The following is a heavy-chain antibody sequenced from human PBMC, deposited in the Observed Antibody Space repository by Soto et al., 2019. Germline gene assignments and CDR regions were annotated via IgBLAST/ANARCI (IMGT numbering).Heavy chain of an antibody. D-gene: IGHD3-22*01. CDR2: IYYSGST. CDR3: ARLGGFYQAFDQ. Sequence: QVQLQESGPGLVKPSETLSLTCTVSGGSMSSYYWGWFRQPPGKGLEWIGYIYYSGSTSYNPSLTSRLXXXLXXSKKQFSLRMTSVTAADTAVYFCARLGGFYQAFDQWGRGTLVTVSS. CDR1: GGSMSSYY. V-gene: IGHV4-59*08. J-gene: IGHJ4*02.